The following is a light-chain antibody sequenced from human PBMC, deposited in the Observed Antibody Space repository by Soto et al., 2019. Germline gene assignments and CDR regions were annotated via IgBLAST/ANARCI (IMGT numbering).Light chain of an antibody. V-gene: IGLV2-14*03. J-gene: IGLJ1*01. CDR2: NVS. CDR3: SSYSCTSALYV. Sequence: QSVLTQPASVSGSPGQSITISCTGTSSDIGAYNYVSWYQQHPGRAPKLMISNVSNRPSGVSNRFSGSKSGNTASLTISGLQTEDEADYFCSSYSCTSALYVFGAGTKVTVL. CDR1: SSDIGAYNY.